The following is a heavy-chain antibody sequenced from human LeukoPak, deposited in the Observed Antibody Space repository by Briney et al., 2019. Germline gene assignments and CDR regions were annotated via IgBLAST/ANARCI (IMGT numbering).Heavy chain of an antibody. V-gene: IGHV4-39*01. CDR3: ARRGGSGRAFDY. J-gene: IGHJ4*02. Sequence: PSETLSLTCSVSGASISGGTYYWGWIRQPPGKGLEWIGSIYYTGSTYDNPSLKGRVTISVDTSKNQFSLKLSSVTAADTAVYYCARRGGSGRAFDYWGQGTLVTVSS. CDR1: GASISGGTYY. CDR2: IYYTGST. D-gene: IGHD1-26*01.